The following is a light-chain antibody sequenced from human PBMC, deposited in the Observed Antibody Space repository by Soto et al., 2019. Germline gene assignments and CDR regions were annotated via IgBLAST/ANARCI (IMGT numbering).Light chain of an antibody. CDR2: RNN. J-gene: IGLJ2*01. CDR1: NSNIGSKY. Sequence: QSVLTQPPSASGTPGQRVSISCSGSNSNIGSKYVYWYQQLPGTAPKLLMYRNNQRPSGFPDRFSGSKSGTSASLAISGLRSEDEADYYCAAWDNNLGGLAFGGGTKVTVL. V-gene: IGLV1-47*01. CDR3: AAWDNNLGGLA.